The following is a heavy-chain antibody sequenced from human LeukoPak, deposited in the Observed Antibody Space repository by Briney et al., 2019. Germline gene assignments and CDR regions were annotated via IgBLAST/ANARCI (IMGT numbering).Heavy chain of an antibody. V-gene: IGHV3-23*01. CDR3: AKMEGQRLYDYCMDV. CDR1: GFTLSSYA. D-gene: IGHD3-3*01. Sequence: GGSLRLSCAASGFTLSSYAMSWVRQAPGKGLEWVSAMSGSGYYTYYVESVKGRFTISRDNSKNTLYLHMNSLRADDTAVYYCAKMEGQRLYDYCMDVWGRGTTVTVSS. CDR2: MSGSGYYT. J-gene: IGHJ6*03.